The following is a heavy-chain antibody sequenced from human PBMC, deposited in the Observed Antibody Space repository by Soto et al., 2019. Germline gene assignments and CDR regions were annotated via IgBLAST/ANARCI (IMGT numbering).Heavy chain of an antibody. CDR1: GFDFSAYA. Sequence: EVQLLESGGALVQPGGSLRLSCAASGFDFSAYAMSWVRQAPGKGLEWVSAVTGRGATTDYADSVKGRFTISRDNSKNMLYLQMNSLRTEDTAVYYCAKDLGAAGAFDSWGQGTLVTVSS. CDR2: VTGRGATT. J-gene: IGHJ4*02. V-gene: IGHV3-23*01. D-gene: IGHD6-13*01. CDR3: AKDLGAAGAFDS.